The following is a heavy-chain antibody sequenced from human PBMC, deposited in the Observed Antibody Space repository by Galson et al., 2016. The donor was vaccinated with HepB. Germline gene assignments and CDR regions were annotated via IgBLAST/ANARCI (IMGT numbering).Heavy chain of an antibody. J-gene: IGHJ6*02. D-gene: IGHD3-10*01. Sequence: QSGAEVKKSGEALKISCRGSGYTFTSYWIAWVRQMPGKGLEWMGLIYPADSDARYSPSFQGQVTISVDRTISTAYLQWSSRTASDTAVYYCGRLGGGSGNRYILPYYYGLDVWGLGTTVTVSS. CDR2: IYPADSDA. V-gene: IGHV5-51*03. CDR3: GRLGGGSGNRYILPYYYGLDV. CDR1: GYTFTSYW.